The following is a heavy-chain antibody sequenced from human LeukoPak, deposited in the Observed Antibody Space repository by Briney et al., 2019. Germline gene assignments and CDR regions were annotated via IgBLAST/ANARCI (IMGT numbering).Heavy chain of an antibody. V-gene: IGHV1-2*02. J-gene: IGHJ4*02. Sequence: ASVKVSCKASGYTFTGYYMHWVRQAPGQGLEWMVWINPNSGGTDYAQKFQGRVTMTRDTSISTAYMELSGLRSDDTAVYYCARDLGYYYDSSGMIEGYWGQGTLVTVSS. D-gene: IGHD3-22*01. CDR1: GYTFTGYY. CDR2: INPNSGGT. CDR3: ARDLGYYYDSSGMIEGY.